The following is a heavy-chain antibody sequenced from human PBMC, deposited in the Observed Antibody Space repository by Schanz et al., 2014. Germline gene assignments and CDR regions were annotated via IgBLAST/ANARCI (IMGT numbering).Heavy chain of an antibody. CDR2: ICSSGNTI. CDR1: GFTFSSYA. J-gene: IGHJ4*02. D-gene: IGHD2-15*01. Sequence: QVQLVESGGGVVQPGRSLRLSCAASGFTFSSYAMHWVRQAPGKGLEWVSYICSSGNTIYYADSVKGRFTISRDNSKNTLDLQMITLRAEDTTVYYCARDRGDCRGGSCLTFDYWGQGTLVTVSS. V-gene: IGHV3-NL1*01. CDR3: ARDRGDCRGGSCLTFDY.